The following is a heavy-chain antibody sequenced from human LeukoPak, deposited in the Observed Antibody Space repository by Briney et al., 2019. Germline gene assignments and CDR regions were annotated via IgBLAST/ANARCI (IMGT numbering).Heavy chain of an antibody. CDR1: GFTFSSYG. V-gene: IGHV3-23*01. CDR3: ARDRYYGSGSQKPFDY. J-gene: IGHJ4*02. Sequence: GGSLRLSCAASGFTFSSYGMNWVRQAPGKGLEWVSIITSGVGNTYYADSVKGRFTISRDNSKNTLHLQMNSLRAEDTALYYCARDRYYGSGSQKPFDYWGQGTLVTVSS. D-gene: IGHD3-10*01. CDR2: ITSGVGNT.